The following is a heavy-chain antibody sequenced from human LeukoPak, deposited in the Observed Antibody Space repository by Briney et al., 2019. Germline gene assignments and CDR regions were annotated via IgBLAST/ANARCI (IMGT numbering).Heavy chain of an antibody. D-gene: IGHD3-22*01. CDR1: GGSFSGYY. V-gene: IGHV4-34*01. CDR3: GGVEFDSSGYYFDY. CDR2: INHSGST. J-gene: IGHJ4*02. Sequence: SETLSLTCAVSGGSFSGYYWSWIRQPPGKGLEWIGEINHSGSTNYNPSLKSRVTITVDTSTNQFSLKLSCVTAAETAVYYCGGVEFDSSGYYFDYWGEGTLVTVSS.